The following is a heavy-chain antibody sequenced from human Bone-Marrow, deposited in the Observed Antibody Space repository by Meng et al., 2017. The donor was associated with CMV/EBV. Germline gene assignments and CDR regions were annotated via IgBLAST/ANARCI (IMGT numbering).Heavy chain of an antibody. V-gene: IGHV3-30*02. J-gene: IGHJ4*02. CDR3: HVSGPTNFDY. CDR2: IAFDGSNK. Sequence: GESLKISCAASGFTFSYYGMHWVRQAPGKGLEWVAFIAFDGSNKYGDSVNGRFTISRDNSKNTLFLEMNSLRDEDTAMYYCHVSGPTNFDYWGQGTLVTVSS. CDR1: GFTFSYYG. D-gene: IGHD5-12*01.